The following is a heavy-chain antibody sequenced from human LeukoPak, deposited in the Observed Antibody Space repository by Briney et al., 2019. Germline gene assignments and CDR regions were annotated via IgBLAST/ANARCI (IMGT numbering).Heavy chain of an antibody. D-gene: IGHD4-11*01. Sequence: SETLSLTCTVSGGSISSYYWSWIRQPPGKGLEWIGYIYYSGSTNYNPSLKSRVTISVDTSKNQFSLKLSSVTAADTAVYYCARVSLSTVKGYNYYYMDVWGKGTTVTVSS. CDR1: GGSISSYY. CDR3: ARVSLSTVKGYNYYYMDV. J-gene: IGHJ6*03. CDR2: IYYSGST. V-gene: IGHV4-59*01.